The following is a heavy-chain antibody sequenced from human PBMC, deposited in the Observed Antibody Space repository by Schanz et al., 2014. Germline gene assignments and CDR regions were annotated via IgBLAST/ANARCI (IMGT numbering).Heavy chain of an antibody. CDR1: GFTFSNYW. Sequence: EVQLVESGGGLVQPGGSLRLSCAASGFTFSNYWMHWVRQAPGKGLVWVSRINGDGSRTAYADSVKGRFTISRDNAKTTLYLQMNSLRAEDTAVYYCAKSDAFDIWGRGTLVTVSS. CDR3: AKSDAFDI. CDR2: INGDGSRT. V-gene: IGHV3-74*01. J-gene: IGHJ3*02.